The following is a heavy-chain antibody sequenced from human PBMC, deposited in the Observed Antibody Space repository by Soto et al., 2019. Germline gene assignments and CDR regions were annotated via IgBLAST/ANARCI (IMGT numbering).Heavy chain of an antibody. V-gene: IGHV3-33*01. Sequence: PWGSLRLSCAASGFTFSSYGMHWVRQAPGKGLEWVAVIWYDGSNKYYADSVKGRFTISRDNSKNTLYLQMNSLRAEDTAVYYCARALSLVIDEYELRYWGQGTLVTVSS. CDR3: ARALSLVIDEYELRY. J-gene: IGHJ4*02. CDR2: IWYDGSNK. CDR1: GFTFSSYG. D-gene: IGHD3-16*02.